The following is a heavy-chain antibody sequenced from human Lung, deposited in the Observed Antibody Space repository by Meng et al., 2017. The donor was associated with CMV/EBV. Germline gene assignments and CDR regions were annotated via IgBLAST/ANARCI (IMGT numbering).Heavy chain of an antibody. V-gene: IGHV4-59*01. CDR2: IYYSGST. J-gene: IGHJ4*01. D-gene: IGHD1-7*01. CDR3: ARGNWNYDD. CDR1: GGYISSYY. Sequence: SETLSLTCTVSGGYISSYYWSWIRQPPGKGLEWIGYIYYSGSTNYNPSLKSRVTISVDTSKNQFSLKMSSVTAADAAVYYCARGNWNYDDWGQGTLVTVSS.